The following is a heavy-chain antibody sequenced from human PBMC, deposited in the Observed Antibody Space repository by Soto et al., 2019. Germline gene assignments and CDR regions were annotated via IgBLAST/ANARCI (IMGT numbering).Heavy chain of an antibody. CDR1: GFTFSSFG. Sequence: QVQLVESGGGVVQPGRSLRLSCAPPGFTFSSFGMPWVRQAPDKGLAWVAVIWYDGSNKYYPDSVKGRFTISRDNSKNTLYLQMNSLRAEDTAVYYCARGHYYDSSGYDYWGQGPLVTVSS. CDR2: IWYDGSNK. CDR3: ARGHYYDSSGYDY. D-gene: IGHD3-22*01. J-gene: IGHJ4*02. V-gene: IGHV3-33*01.